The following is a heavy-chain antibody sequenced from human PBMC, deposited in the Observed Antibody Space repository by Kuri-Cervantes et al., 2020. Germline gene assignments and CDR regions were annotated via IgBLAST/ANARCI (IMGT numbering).Heavy chain of an antibody. CDR3: ARAEDWGTPWCFDL. Sequence: GGSLRLSCAASGFTFSTFVMHWVRKAPGKGLEWVAVISHDGSFKNHADSVKGRFTISRDNSKITLYLQINSLRAEDTAVYYCARAEDWGTPWCFDLWGRGTLVTVSS. CDR1: GFTFSTFV. CDR2: ISHDGSFK. V-gene: IGHV3-30*04. J-gene: IGHJ2*01. D-gene: IGHD7-27*01.